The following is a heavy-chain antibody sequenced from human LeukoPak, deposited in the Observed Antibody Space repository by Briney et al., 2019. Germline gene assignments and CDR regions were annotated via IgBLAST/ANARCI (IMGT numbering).Heavy chain of an antibody. V-gene: IGHV4-38-2*02. D-gene: IGHD5-18*01. CDR1: GYSISSGYY. CDR2: IYHSGST. Sequence: SETLSLTCTVSGYSISSGYYWGWIRQPPGKGLEWIGSIYHSGSTYYNPSLRSRVTISVDTSKNQFSLKVSSATAADTAVYYCARALYNYGSGDIWGQGTMVTVSS. J-gene: IGHJ3*02. CDR3: ARALYNYGSGDI.